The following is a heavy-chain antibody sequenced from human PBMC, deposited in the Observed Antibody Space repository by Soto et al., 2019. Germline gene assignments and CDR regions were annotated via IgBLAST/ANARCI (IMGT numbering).Heavy chain of an antibody. CDR2: IWYDGSNK. D-gene: IGHD2-2*01. V-gene: IGHV3-33*01. Sequence: GGSLRRSCAASGFTFSSYGMHWVRQAPGKGLEWVAVIWYDGSNKYYADSVKGRFTISRDNSNNTLYLQMNSLRAEDTAVYYCARDPRYYSSCSLIDYGGQGTLVTVYS. J-gene: IGHJ4*02. CDR3: ARDPRYYSSCSLIDY. CDR1: GFTFSSYG.